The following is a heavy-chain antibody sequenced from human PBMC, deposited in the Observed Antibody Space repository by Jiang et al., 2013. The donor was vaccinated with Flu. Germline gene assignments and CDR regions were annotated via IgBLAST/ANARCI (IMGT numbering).Heavy chain of an antibody. Sequence: SYAFSWVRQAPGQGLEWMGAIIPIFGKTDYAQNFRGRVTITADIRTTTVYMEVNSLRSDDTAVYYCARDSSGSYFAWGQGTLVTVSS. D-gene: IGHD1-26*01. CDR2: IIPIFGKT. CDR1: SYA. CDR3: ARDSSGSYFA. V-gene: IGHV1-69*06. J-gene: IGHJ5*02.